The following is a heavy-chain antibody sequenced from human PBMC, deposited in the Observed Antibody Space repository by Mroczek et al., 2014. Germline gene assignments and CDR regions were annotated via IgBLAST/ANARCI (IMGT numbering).Heavy chain of an antibody. CDR1: GGSFSGYY. Sequence: VQLLESGAGLLKPSETLSLTCAVYGGSFSGYYWSWIRQPPGKGLEWIGEINHSGSTNYNPSLKSRVTISVDTSKNQFSLKLSSVTAADTAVYYCARGGRYCSSTSCPKSPMGIDYWGQGTLVTVSS. CDR2: INHSGST. D-gene: IGHD2-2*01. V-gene: IGHV4-34*01. J-gene: IGHJ4*02. CDR3: ARGGRYCSSTSCPKSPMGIDY.